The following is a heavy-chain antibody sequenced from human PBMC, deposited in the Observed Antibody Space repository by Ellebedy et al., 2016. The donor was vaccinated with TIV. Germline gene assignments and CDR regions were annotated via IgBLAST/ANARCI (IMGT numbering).Heavy chain of an antibody. CDR3: ERPSAVVGNRDLYFEL. CDR1: GFTFSSYG. Sequence: PGGSLRLSCAASGFTFSSYGMHWVRQTPGKGLEWVAVIWFDGSNKYYADSVKGRFTIARDNSKNTMYLQKNSLRAEVTAVFYCERPSAVVGNRDLYFELWGRGTLVTVSS. V-gene: IGHV3-33*01. CDR2: IWFDGSNK. D-gene: IGHD6-13*01. J-gene: IGHJ2*01.